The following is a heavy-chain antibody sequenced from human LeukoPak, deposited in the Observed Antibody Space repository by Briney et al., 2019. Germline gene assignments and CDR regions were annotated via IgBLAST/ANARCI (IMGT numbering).Heavy chain of an antibody. Sequence: SETLSLTCTVSGGSVSDYYWSWIRQSPGKGLEWIGYIYYTGTSYNPSLKSRVTISADTSKNQFSLNLSSVTAADTAVYYCASRKLGNDYWGQGTLVTVSS. V-gene: IGHV4-59*02. D-gene: IGHD7-27*01. J-gene: IGHJ4*02. CDR2: IYYTGT. CDR1: GGSVSDYY. CDR3: ASRKLGNDY.